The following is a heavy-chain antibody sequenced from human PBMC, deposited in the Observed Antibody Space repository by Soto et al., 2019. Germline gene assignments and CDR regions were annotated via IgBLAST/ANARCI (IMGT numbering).Heavy chain of an antibody. CDR3: ARDGAGTVVVAATPFY. V-gene: IGHV3-7*01. CDR2: IKQDGSEK. D-gene: IGHD2-15*01. J-gene: IGHJ4*02. CDR1: GFTFSSYW. Sequence: EVQLVESGGGLVQPGGSLRLSCAASGFTFSSYWMSWVRQPPGKGLEWVANIKQDGSEKYYVDSVKGRFTISRDNAKNSRYLQMNSLRAEDTAVYYCARDGAGTVVVAATPFYGGQGTLVTVSS.